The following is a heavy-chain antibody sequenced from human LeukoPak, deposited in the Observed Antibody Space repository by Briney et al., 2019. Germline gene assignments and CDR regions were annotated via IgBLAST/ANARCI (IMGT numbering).Heavy chain of an antibody. CDR1: GYSFTTYW. D-gene: IGHD5-24*01. CDR2: IDPSDSYT. Sequence: GESLKISCEASGYSFTTYWIGWVRQMPGKGLEWMGRIDPSDSYTNYSPSFQGHVTISADKSISTAYLQWSSLKASDTAMYYCARCLHGDGYTPGDYWGQGTLVTVSS. J-gene: IGHJ4*02. V-gene: IGHV5-10-1*01. CDR3: ARCLHGDGYTPGDY.